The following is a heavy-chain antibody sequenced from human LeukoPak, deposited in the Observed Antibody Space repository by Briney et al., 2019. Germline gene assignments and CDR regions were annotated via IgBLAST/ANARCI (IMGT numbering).Heavy chain of an antibody. CDR1: GVSISSYY. Sequence: PSETLSLTCTVSGVSISSYYWSWVRQPPGKGLEWVGYVYYSGSTSYNPSLKSRVTISVDTSKNQFSLKLSSVTAADTAVYYCARYYCAGVCYYFKHWGQGTLVTVSS. V-gene: IGHV4-59*01. J-gene: IGHJ1*01. CDR2: VYYSGST. D-gene: IGHD2-21*02. CDR3: ARYYCAGVCYYFKH.